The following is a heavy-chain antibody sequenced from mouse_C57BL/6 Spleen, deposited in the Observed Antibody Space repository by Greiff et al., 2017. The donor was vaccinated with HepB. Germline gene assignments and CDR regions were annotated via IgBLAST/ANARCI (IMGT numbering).Heavy chain of an antibody. CDR1: GYTFTSYW. Sequence: VQLQQSGAELVKPGASVKLSCKASGYTFTSYWMHWVKQRPGRGLEWIGRIDPNSGGTKYNEKFKSKATLTVDKPSSTAYMQLSSLTSEDSAVYYCARDTVVATKELDYWGQGTTLTVSS. V-gene: IGHV1-72*01. J-gene: IGHJ2*01. CDR3: ARDTVVATKELDY. CDR2: IDPNSGGT. D-gene: IGHD1-1*01.